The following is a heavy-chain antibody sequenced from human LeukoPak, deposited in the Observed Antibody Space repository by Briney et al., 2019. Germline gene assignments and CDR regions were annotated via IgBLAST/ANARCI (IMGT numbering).Heavy chain of an antibody. CDR3: ARVGYYYDSSGRQDAFDI. CDR1: GFTFGDYA. J-gene: IGHJ3*02. CDR2: IYSGGST. D-gene: IGHD3-22*01. V-gene: IGHV3-53*01. Sequence: GGSLRLSCTASGFTFGDYAMSWVRQAPGKGLEWVSVIYSGGSTYYADSVKGRFTISRDNSKNTLYLQMNSLRAEDTAVYYCARVGYYYDSSGRQDAFDIWGQGTMVTVSS.